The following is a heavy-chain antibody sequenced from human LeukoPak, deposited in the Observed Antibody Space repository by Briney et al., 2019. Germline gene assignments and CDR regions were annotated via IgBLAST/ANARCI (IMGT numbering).Heavy chain of an antibody. D-gene: IGHD3-22*01. Sequence: PGGSLRLSCAASGFTFSSYAMNWVRQAPGKGLEWVSGISGSGSDTYYADSVKGRFTISRDISKNTLHLQMNSLRAEDTAVYYCAKRGYYYDSRVFHGFDYWGQGTLVTVSS. V-gene: IGHV3-23*01. CDR3: AKRGYYYDSRVFHGFDY. J-gene: IGHJ4*02. CDR1: GFTFSSYA. CDR2: ISGSGSDT.